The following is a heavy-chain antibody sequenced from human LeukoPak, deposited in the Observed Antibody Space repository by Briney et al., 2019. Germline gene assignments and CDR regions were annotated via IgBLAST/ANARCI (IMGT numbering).Heavy chain of an antibody. J-gene: IGHJ4*02. CDR1: GFTFSSYG. CDR2: IWYDGSNK. D-gene: IGHD3-16*01. Sequence: GGSLRLSCAASGFTFSSYGMHWVRQAPGKGLEWVAVIWYDGSNKYYADSVKGRFTISRDDSKNTLYLQMNSLRAEDTAVYYCARDSQLGGWVDYWGQGTLVTVSS. V-gene: IGHV3-33*01. CDR3: ARDSQLGGWVDY.